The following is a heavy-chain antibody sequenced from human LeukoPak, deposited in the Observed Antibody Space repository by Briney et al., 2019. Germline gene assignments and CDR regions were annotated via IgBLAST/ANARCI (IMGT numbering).Heavy chain of an antibody. V-gene: IGHV3-21*01. D-gene: IGHD1-26*01. CDR3: ARSVLVGATSY. J-gene: IGHJ4*02. Sequence: GGSLRLSCAASGFTFSSYEMNWVRQAPGKGLEWVSSISSSSSYIYYADSVKGRFTISRDNAKNSLYLQMNSLRAEDTAVYYCARSVLVGATSYWGQGTLVTVSS. CDR2: ISSSSSYI. CDR1: GFTFSSYE.